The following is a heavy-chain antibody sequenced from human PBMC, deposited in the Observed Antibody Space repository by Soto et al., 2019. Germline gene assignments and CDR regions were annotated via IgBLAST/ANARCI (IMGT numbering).Heavy chain of an antibody. Sequence: QVQLIQSGAEVKKPGASVKLSCTASGYSFITYGISWVRQAPGQGLEWMGWITTYSGNTDYAQKFQGRVTMTTDTSTSTVYMELRSLRSDDTAVYYCARDPYSSSSRWFDPWGQGTLVTVSS. D-gene: IGHD6-6*01. CDR2: ITTYSGNT. J-gene: IGHJ5*02. V-gene: IGHV1-18*01. CDR1: GYSFITYG. CDR3: ARDPYSSSSRWFDP.